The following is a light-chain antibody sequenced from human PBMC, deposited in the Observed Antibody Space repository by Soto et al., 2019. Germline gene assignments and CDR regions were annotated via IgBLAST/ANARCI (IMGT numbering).Light chain of an antibody. V-gene: IGKV1-39*01. CDR1: QSITNN. Sequence: IQMTQSPSSLSASVGDRVTITCRSSQSITNNLIWYQQKPGKAPKLLIYAASSLQSGVPPRFSGSGSGTDFTLTISSLQHEDFATYYCQQNNSVPRTFGQGTKVDI. CDR2: AAS. CDR3: QQNNSVPRT. J-gene: IGKJ2*01.